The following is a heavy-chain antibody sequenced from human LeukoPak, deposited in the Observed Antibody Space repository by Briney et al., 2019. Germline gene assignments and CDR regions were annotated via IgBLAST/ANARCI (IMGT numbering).Heavy chain of an antibody. D-gene: IGHD2-2*01. J-gene: IGHJ4*02. CDR3: ARDDGRRATSTVVFGN. CDR1: GLVFSDYY. Sequence: GGSLRLSXAVSGLVFSDYYMSWIRQAPGEGLEWNSYISGSGSSTNYADSVKGRFTISRDNAKNSLYLQMNSLRAEDTAMYYCARDDGRRATSTVVFGNWGQGTLVTVSS. CDR2: ISGSGSST. V-gene: IGHV3-11*04.